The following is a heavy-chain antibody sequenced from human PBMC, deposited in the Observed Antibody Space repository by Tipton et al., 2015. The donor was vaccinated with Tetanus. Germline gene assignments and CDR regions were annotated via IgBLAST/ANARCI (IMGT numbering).Heavy chain of an antibody. Sequence: SLRLSCAASGFTFSSYGMHWVRQAPGKGLEWVAVIWYDGSNKYYADSVKGRFTISRDNSKNTLYLQMNSLRAEDTAVYYCARDHVATKWKGQLGYWGQGTLVTVSS. J-gene: IGHJ4*02. CDR1: GFTFSSYG. V-gene: IGHV3-33*01. CDR2: IWYDGSNK. CDR3: ARDHVATKWKGQLGY. D-gene: IGHD5-12*01.